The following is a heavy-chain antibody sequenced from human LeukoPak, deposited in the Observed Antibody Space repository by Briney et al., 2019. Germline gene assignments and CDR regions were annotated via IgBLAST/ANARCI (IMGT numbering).Heavy chain of an antibody. J-gene: IGHJ4*02. V-gene: IGHV3-53*01. CDR1: GFTVSSNY. CDR3: ARFPQVAGPYY. CDR2: IYSGCST. Sequence: GGSLRLSCAASGFTVSSNYMSWVRQAPGKGLEWVSVIYSGCSTYYADSVKGRFTISRDNSKNTLYLQMNSLRAEDTAVYYCARFPQVAGPYYWGQGTLVTVSS. D-gene: IGHD6-19*01.